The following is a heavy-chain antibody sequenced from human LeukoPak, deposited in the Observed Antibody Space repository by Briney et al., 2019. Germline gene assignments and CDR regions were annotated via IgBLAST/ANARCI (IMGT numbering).Heavy chain of an antibody. J-gene: IGHJ5*02. D-gene: IGHD3-3*01. Sequence: GGSLRLSCAASGFTFSSYSMSWVRQAPGKGLEWVSGISGSGRSPYYADSVKGRFTISRDNSKNTLYLQMNSLRAEDTAVYYCATGGIFGVAVDHWEQGTLVTVSS. CDR3: ATGGIFGVAVDH. CDR1: GFTFSSYS. V-gene: IGHV3-23*01. CDR2: ISGSGRSP.